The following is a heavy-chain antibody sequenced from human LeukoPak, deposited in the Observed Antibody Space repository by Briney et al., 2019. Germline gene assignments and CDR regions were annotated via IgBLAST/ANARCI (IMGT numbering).Heavy chain of an antibody. CDR1: GFTFRNYG. V-gene: IGHV3-66*01. CDR3: ARSKPPAVKDYYGLDV. J-gene: IGHJ6*02. Sequence: PGRSLGLSCAASGFTFRNYGMHWVRQAPGRGLEWVSVIYSAGSTYYVDSVKGRFTISRDTSKNTLYLLMNSLRAEDTAVYFCARSKPPAVKDYYGLDVWGQGTTVTVSS. D-gene: IGHD6-13*01. CDR2: IYSAGST.